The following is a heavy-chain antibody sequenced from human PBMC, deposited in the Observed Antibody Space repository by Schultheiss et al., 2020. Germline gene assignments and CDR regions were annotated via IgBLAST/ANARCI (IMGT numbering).Heavy chain of an antibody. CDR3: ARATYYYDSSGYYGYFQH. Sequence: GGSLRLSCAASGFTFSDYYMSWIRQAPGKGLEWVSSISSSSSYIYYADSVKGRFTISRDNAKNSLYLQMNSLRAEDTAVYYCARATYYYDSSGYYGYFQHWGQGTLVTVSS. CDR1: GFTFSDYY. D-gene: IGHD3-22*01. CDR2: ISSSSSYI. V-gene: IGHV3-11*06. J-gene: IGHJ1*01.